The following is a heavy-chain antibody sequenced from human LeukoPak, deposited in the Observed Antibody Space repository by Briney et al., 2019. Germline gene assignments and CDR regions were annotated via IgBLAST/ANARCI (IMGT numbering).Heavy chain of an antibody. J-gene: IGHJ6*02. D-gene: IGHD3-9*01. V-gene: IGHV3-7*03. CDR2: IKQDGSEK. Sequence: PGGSLRLSCAASGFTFSSYWMSWVRQAPGKGLEWVANIKQDGSEKYYVDSVKGRFTISRDNAKNSLYLQMNSLRAEDTAVYYCARDRWDYDILTGYFGYYYGMDVWGQGTTVTVSS. CDR3: ARDRWDYDILTGYFGYYYGMDV. CDR1: GFTFSSYW.